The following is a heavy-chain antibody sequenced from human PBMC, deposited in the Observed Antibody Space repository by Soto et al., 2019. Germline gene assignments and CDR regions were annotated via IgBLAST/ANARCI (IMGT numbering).Heavy chain of an antibody. J-gene: IGHJ6*02. CDR1: GFTFSGSA. CDR2: IRSKANSYAT. CDR3: TRRAAAAAVVPYGMDV. V-gene: IGHV3-73*01. Sequence: LRLSCAASGFTFSGSAMHWVRQASGKGLEWVGRIRSKANSYATAYAASVKGRFTISRDDSKNTAYLQMNSLKTEDTAVYYCTRRAAAAAVVPYGMDVWGQGTTVTVSS. D-gene: IGHD6-13*01.